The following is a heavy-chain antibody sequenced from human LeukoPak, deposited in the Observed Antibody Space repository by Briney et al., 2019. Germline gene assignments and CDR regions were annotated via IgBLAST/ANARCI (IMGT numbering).Heavy chain of an antibody. CDR3: ARANGDYTLDAFDI. CDR1: GGSFSGYY. Sequence: SETLSLTCAVYGGSFSGYYWSWIRQPPGKGLEWIGEINHSGSTNYNPSLKSRVTISVDTSENQFSLKLSSVTAADTAVYYCARANGDYTLDAFDIWGQGTMVTVSS. J-gene: IGHJ3*02. V-gene: IGHV4-34*01. D-gene: IGHD4-17*01. CDR2: INHSGST.